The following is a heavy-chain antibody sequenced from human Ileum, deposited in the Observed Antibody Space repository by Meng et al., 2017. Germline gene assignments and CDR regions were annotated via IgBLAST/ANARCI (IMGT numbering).Heavy chain of an antibody. V-gene: IGHV1-18*01. J-gene: IGHJ4*02. Sequence: QVHLVQSGPEVRKPGASVKVSCQASGYSFTNYGINWVRQAPGKGLEWMGWTSTYNSNRNYAQSLQGRVTMTTDTSTTTACMELRSLTFDDTAVYYCARGRHCSSTTCYLSDSWGQGTLVTVSS. CDR3: ARGRHCSSTTCYLSDS. D-gene: IGHD2-2*01. CDR1: GYSFTNYG. CDR2: TSTYNSNR.